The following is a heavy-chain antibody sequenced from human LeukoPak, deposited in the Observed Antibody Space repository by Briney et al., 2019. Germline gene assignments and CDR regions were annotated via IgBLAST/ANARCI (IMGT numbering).Heavy chain of an antibody. CDR3: ARDPGGSGWGAFDL. V-gene: IGHV3-7*05. D-gene: IGHD4-23*01. CDR2: IKPDGSET. J-gene: IGHJ3*01. CDR1: GFDFSKFF. Sequence: PGGSLRLSCAASGFDFSKFFMAWVRQVPGKGLEWVANIKPDGSETYYVGSAKGRFTISRDNAENSLYLQMNSLRAEDTAVFYCARDPGGSGWGAFDLWGQGTLVSVSS.